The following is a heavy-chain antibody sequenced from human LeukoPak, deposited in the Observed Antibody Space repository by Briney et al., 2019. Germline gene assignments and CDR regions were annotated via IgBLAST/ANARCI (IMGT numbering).Heavy chain of an antibody. J-gene: IGHJ6*03. D-gene: IGHD5-12*01. CDR1: EFTFSSYW. V-gene: IGHV3-48*01. Sequence: GGSLRLSCAASEFTFSSYWMSWVRQAPGRGLEWVSYITSYSSTIYYADSVKGRFTISRDNAENSLYLQMNSLRAEDTAVYYCAKGGGYEAQYYYYYLDVWGKGTTVTISS. CDR2: ITSYSSTI. CDR3: AKGGGYEAQYYYYYLDV.